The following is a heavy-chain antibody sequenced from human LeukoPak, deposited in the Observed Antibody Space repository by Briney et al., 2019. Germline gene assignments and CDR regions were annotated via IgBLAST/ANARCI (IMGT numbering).Heavy chain of an antibody. CDR1: GFTFSSYS. J-gene: IGHJ4*02. CDR2: ISSSSSYI. D-gene: IGHD3-10*01. CDR3: AREITMVRGVIDY. V-gene: IGHV3-21*01. Sequence: GGSLRLSCAASGFTFSSYSMNWVRQAPGKGLEWVSSISSSSSYIYYADSVKGRFTISRDNAKNSLYLQMNSLRAEDTAVYYCAREITMVRGVIDYWGQGTLVTVSS.